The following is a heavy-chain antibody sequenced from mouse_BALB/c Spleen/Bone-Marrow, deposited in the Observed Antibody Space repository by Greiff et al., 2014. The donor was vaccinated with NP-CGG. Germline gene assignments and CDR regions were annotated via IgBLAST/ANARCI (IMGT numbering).Heavy chain of an antibody. V-gene: IGHV5-2*01. D-gene: IGHD1-1*01. Sequence: EVQLVESGGGLVQPGESLKLSCESNEYEFPSHDMSWVRKTPEKRLELVAAINSDGGSTYYPDTVERRFIISRDNSKKTLYLQMSSLRSEDTAFYYCARHGDYYGSSLFAYWGQGTLVTVSA. CDR1: EYEFPSHD. J-gene: IGHJ3*01. CDR2: INSDGGST. CDR3: ARHGDYYGSSLFAY.